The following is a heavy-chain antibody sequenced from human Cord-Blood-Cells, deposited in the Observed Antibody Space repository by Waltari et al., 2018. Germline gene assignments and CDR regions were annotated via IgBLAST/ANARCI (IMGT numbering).Heavy chain of an antibody. J-gene: IGHJ4*02. CDR3: ARSRSVNWVFDY. V-gene: IGHV1-69*01. CDR1: GGTFSSYT. Sequence: QVQLVQSGAEVKKPGSSVKVSCKASGGTFSSYTISWVRQAPGKGLEWMGGILPIVGTGNDGQKFQGRVTIAADEATSTAYMERGSLRSEGTAVYYCARSRSVNWVFDYWGQGTLVTVSS. CDR2: ILPIVGTG. D-gene: IGHD7-27*01.